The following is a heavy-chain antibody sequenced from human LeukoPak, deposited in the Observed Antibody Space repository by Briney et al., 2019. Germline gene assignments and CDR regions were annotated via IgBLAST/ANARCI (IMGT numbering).Heavy chain of an antibody. D-gene: IGHD1-14*01. J-gene: IGHJ5*02. CDR3: ARYRLTDSPINWFDP. CDR1: GYSFSSFG. Sequence: ASVKVSCKASGYSFSSFGITWVRQAPGQGLEWMGWISAHTGNTEYAQKFQGRVTTTTDTSTNTADMELGSLMSDDTAVYYCARYRLTDSPINWFDPWGQGTLVTASS. CDR2: ISAHTGNT. V-gene: IGHV1-18*01.